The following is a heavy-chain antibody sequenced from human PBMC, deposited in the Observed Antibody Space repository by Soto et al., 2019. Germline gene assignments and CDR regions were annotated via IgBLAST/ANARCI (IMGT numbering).Heavy chain of an antibody. CDR2: IYWDDDK. D-gene: IGHD1-1*01. CDR3: AHRRGTQLGDAFDI. V-gene: IGHV2-5*02. J-gene: IGHJ3*02. Sequence: QITLKESGPPLVKPTQTLTLTCTFSGFSLSNPGEGVAWIRQPPGKALEWLTLIYWDDDKRYSPSLKSRLTIPKDTSKSQVVFTMTNMDPVATATYYCAHRRGTQLGDAFDIWGQGTLVTVSS. CDR1: GFSLSNPGEG.